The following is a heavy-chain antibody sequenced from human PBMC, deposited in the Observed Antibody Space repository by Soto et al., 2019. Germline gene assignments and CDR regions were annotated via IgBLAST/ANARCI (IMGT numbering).Heavy chain of an antibody. CDR2: ISGSGGSP. J-gene: IGHJ4*02. Sequence: EVQLLDSGGGLVQPEGTLRLSCAASGITFSTYTMSWVRQAPGKGLEWVSAISGSGGSPSYADSVQGRFTISRDNPKNTLYLLMNSLRAEDTAMYYCAKARCSTTYCYVPEFWGQGTLVTVSS. CDR3: AKARCSTTYCYVPEF. D-gene: IGHD2-2*01. CDR1: GITFSTYT. V-gene: IGHV3-23*01.